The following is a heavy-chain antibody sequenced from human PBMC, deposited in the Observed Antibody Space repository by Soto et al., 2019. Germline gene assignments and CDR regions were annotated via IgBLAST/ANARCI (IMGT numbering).Heavy chain of an antibody. CDR1: GYTFTSHG. J-gene: IGHJ6*03. CDR2: ISTNSGGT. Sequence: GASVKVSCKASGYTFTSHGISWVRQAPGQGPEWMGWISTNSGGTNYAQKFQGRVTMTRDTSTSTAYMELSRLRSDDTAVYYWARDSGYDLMREYYYYYMDVWGKGTTVTVSS. V-gene: IGHV1-18*01. D-gene: IGHD5-12*01. CDR3: ARDSGYDLMREYYYYYMDV.